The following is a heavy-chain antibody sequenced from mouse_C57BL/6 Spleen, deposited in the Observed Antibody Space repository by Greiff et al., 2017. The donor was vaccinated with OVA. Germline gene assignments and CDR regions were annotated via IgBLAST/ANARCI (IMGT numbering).Heavy chain of an antibody. D-gene: IGHD1-1*01. V-gene: IGHV5-9-1*02. CDR2: ISSGGDYI. CDR3: TRENYGSSYPFAY. Sequence: DVKLEESGEGLVKPGGSLKLSCAASGFTFSSYAMSWVRQTPEKRLEWVAYISSGGDYIDYADTVKGRFTISRDNARNTLYLQMSSLKSEDTAMYYCTRENYGSSYPFAYWGQGTLVTVSA. CDR1: GFTFSSYA. J-gene: IGHJ3*01.